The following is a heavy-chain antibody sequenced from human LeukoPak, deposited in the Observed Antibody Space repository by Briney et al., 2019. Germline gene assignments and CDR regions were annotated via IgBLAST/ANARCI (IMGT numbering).Heavy chain of an antibody. CDR3: AREQIGGYSYGLDY. J-gene: IGHJ4*02. V-gene: IGHV1-46*01. CDR1: GYTFTSYY. Sequence: ASVKVSCNASGYTFTSYYVHWVRQAPGQGLEWMTRINPNGGSTRYAQRFQGRVTMTRDTSTSTVYMELSSLRSEDTAVYYCAREQIGGYSYGLDYWGQGTLVTVSS. D-gene: IGHD5-18*01. CDR2: INPNGGST.